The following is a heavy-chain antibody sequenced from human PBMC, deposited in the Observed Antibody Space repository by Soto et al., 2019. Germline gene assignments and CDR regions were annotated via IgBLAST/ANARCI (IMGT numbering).Heavy chain of an antibody. CDR1: GGSISSSSNH. CDR3: ATHPPYGPLDH. CDR2: IYYSENT. Sequence: QLQLQESGPGLVKPSETLSLTCTVSGGSISSSSNHWGWIRQPPGKGLEWIGNIYYSENTYYNPSLKSRVTISVDTSKNQFSLRLTSVTAANTAVYYCATHPPYGPLDHWGQGTLVTVSS. V-gene: IGHV4-39*01. J-gene: IGHJ4*02. D-gene: IGHD4-17*01.